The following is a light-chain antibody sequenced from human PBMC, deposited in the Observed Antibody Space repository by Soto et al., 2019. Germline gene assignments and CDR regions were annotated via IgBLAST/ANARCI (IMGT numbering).Light chain of an antibody. J-gene: IGLJ2*01. CDR1: GSNIGSNT. Sequence: QSVLPQPPSVSGTPGPAVTLSCSGSGSNIGSNTVNWYQQVPGMAPKVLSQSDSQRPSGVPDRFYGSKSGTSASLVISGLRSEDETYYYCATWDDSLSVVVFGGGTQLTVL. CDR3: ATWDDSLSVVV. V-gene: IGLV1-44*01. CDR2: SDS.